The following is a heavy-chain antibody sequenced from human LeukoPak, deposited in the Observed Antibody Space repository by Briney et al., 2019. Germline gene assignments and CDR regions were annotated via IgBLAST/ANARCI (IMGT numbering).Heavy chain of an antibody. J-gene: IGHJ4*02. V-gene: IGHV1-18*04. Sequence: ASVKVSGKASGYTFTSYGISWVRQAPGQGLEWMGWISAYNGNTNYAQKLQGRVTMTTDTSTSTAYMELRSLRSDDTAVYYCARDGQWLAGGPNPVPKFDYWGQGTLVTVSS. CDR1: GYTFTSYG. CDR2: ISAYNGNT. CDR3: ARDGQWLAGGPNPVPKFDY. D-gene: IGHD6-19*01.